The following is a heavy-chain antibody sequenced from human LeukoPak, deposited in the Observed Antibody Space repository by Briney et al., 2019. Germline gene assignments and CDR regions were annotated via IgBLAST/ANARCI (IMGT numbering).Heavy chain of an antibody. CDR3: ARGRFGELTLFDY. Sequence: GGSLRLSCAASGFTFSSYAMHWDRQAPGKGLEYVSAISSNGGSTYYANSVKGRFTISRDNSKNTLYLQMGSLRAEDMAVYYCARGRFGELTLFDYWGQGTLVTVSS. V-gene: IGHV3-64*01. D-gene: IGHD3-10*01. CDR1: GFTFSSYA. CDR2: ISSNGGST. J-gene: IGHJ4*02.